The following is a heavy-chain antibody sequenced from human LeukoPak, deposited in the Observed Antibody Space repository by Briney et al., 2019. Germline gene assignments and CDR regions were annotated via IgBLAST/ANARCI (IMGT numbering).Heavy chain of an antibody. Sequence: HPGRSLRLSCAVSGFTFSSYGMHWVRQAPGKGLEWVAVISYDGSNKYYADSVKGRFTISRDNSKNTLYLQMNSLRAEDTAVYYCAKDGPHYYDSSGYPTKYYFDYWGQGTLVTVSS. CDR2: ISYDGSNK. D-gene: IGHD3-22*01. CDR1: GFTFSSYG. V-gene: IGHV3-30*18. CDR3: AKDGPHYYDSSGYPTKYYFDY. J-gene: IGHJ4*02.